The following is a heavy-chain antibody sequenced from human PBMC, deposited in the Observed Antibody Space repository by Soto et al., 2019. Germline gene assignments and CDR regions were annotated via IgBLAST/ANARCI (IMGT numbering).Heavy chain of an antibody. CDR3: VSQRTTVPTQAYFDY. CDR1: GGSVTNSIYY. CDR2: VYYRGRS. J-gene: IGHJ4*02. V-gene: IGHV4-39*01. Sequence: SETLSLTCTVSGGSVTNSIYYWGWIRQSPGKGLEWIGSVYYRGRSYSKSSVKSRVTISVDTSKNRFSLSLNSVTASDTVVYFCVSQRTTVPTQAYFDYWGPGALVTVSS. D-gene: IGHD4-17*01.